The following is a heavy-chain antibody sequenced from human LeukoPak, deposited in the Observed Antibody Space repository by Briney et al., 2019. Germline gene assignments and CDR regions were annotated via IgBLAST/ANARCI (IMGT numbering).Heavy chain of an antibody. CDR1: GFTFSSYS. D-gene: IGHD5-18*01. V-gene: IGHV3-21*01. Sequence: GGSLRLSCAASGFTFSSYSMNWVRQAPGKGLEWVSSISSSSSYIYYADSVKGRFTISRDNAKNSLYLQMNSLRAEDTAVYYCASRGGYSYGHLHPHLDYWGQGTLVTVSS. CDR3: ASRGGYSYGHLHPHLDY. CDR2: ISSSSSYI. J-gene: IGHJ4*02.